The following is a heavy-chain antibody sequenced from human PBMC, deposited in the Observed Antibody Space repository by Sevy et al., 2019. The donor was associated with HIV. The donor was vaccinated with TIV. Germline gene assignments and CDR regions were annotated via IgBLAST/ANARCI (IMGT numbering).Heavy chain of an antibody. D-gene: IGHD1-26*01. Sequence: GGSLRLSCAASGFTFSSYSMNWVRQAPGKGLEWVSSISSSSSYIYYADSVKGRFTISRDNAKNSLYLQMNSLRVEDTAVYYCARDRGHPNGRLGAFDIWGQGTMVTVSS. CDR2: ISSSSSYI. V-gene: IGHV3-21*01. CDR3: ARDRGHPNGRLGAFDI. CDR1: GFTFSSYS. J-gene: IGHJ3*02.